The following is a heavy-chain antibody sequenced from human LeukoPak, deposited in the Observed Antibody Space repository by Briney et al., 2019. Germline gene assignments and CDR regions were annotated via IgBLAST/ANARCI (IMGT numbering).Heavy chain of an antibody. D-gene: IGHD2-15*01. V-gene: IGHV3-21*01. Sequence: PGGSLRLSCAASGFTFSSYSMNWVRQAPGKGLEWVSSISSSSSYKYYADSVKGRFTISRDNAKNALYLQMNGLRAEDTAVYYCARVGYTDTWYSSPPFDYWRQGTLVTVSS. CDR2: ISSSSSYK. J-gene: IGHJ4*02. CDR1: GFTFSSYS. CDR3: ARVGYTDTWYSSPPFDY.